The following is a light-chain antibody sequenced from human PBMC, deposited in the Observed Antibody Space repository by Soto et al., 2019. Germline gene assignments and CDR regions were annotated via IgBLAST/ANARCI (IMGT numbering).Light chain of an antibody. V-gene: IGKV1-5*03. Sequence: DIQMTQSPSSLSASVGDRVTLTCRASQSIANSLAWYQQKPGKAPKLLIYKASSLESGVPSRFSGSGSGTEFTLTISSLQADDLATYFCQQYNTFLTFGGGTKVEIK. CDR3: QQYNTFLT. CDR2: KAS. CDR1: QSIANS. J-gene: IGKJ4*01.